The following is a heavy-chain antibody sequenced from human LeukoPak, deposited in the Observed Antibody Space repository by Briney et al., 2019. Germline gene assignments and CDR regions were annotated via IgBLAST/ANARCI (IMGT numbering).Heavy chain of an antibody. Sequence: GGSLRLSCAASGFTFSSYTMNWVRQAPGKGLEWVSSISSSSSYIYYADSVKGRFTISRDNAKNSLYLQMNSLRAEDTAVYYCAREVSSSWFTKTNWFDPWGQGTLVTVSS. D-gene: IGHD6-13*01. CDR1: GFTFSSYT. CDR3: AREVSSSWFTKTNWFDP. CDR2: ISSSSSYI. V-gene: IGHV3-21*01. J-gene: IGHJ5*02.